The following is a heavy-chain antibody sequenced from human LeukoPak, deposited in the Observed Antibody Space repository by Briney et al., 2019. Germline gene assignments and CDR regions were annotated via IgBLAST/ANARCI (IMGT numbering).Heavy chain of an antibody. V-gene: IGHV3-9*01. CDR2: IRWNSGSI. CDR3: AKDVSRDLDAFDI. Sequence: GGSLRLSCAASGFTFDDYAMHWVRQAPGKGLEWVSGIRWNSGSIGYADSVTGRFTISRDNSKNTLYLQLNSLRGEDSAVYYCAKDVSRDLDAFDIWGQGTMVTVSS. CDR1: GFTFDDYA. J-gene: IGHJ3*02.